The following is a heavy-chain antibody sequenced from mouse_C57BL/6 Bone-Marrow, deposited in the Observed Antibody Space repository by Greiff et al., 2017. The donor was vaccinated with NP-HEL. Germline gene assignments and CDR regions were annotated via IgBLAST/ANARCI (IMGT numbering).Heavy chain of an antibody. CDR3: ARNRKAHYYGSSSHWCFDV. V-gene: IGHV2-9-1*01. CDR2: IWTGGGT. Sequence: VQGVESGPGLVAPSQSLSITCTVSGFSLTSYAISWVRQPPGKGLEWLGVIWTGGGTNYNSALKSRLSISKDNSKSQVFLKMNSLQTDDTARYYCARNRKAHYYGSSSHWCFDVWGTGTTVTVSS. CDR1: GFSLTSYA. D-gene: IGHD1-1*01. J-gene: IGHJ1*03.